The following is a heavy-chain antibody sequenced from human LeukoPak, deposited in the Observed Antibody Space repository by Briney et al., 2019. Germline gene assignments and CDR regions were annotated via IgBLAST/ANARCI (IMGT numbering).Heavy chain of an antibody. CDR2: IMTASEGGRI. CDR3: TTGLGRTNDDY. V-gene: IGHV3-15*01. D-gene: IGHD2-2*01. Sequence: GGSLRLSCEGSGFSFGNAWMSWGRHAPGKGLEGGGRIMTASEGGRIDYGAFVKGRFTISREDSKAMLYLQMSGLQSDDTGIYYCTTGLGRTNDDYWGPGTLVTVSS. CDR1: GFSFGNAW. J-gene: IGHJ4*02.